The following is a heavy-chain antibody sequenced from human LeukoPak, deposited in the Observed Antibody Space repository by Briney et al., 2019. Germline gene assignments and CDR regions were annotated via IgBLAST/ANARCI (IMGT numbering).Heavy chain of an antibody. CDR3: ASRSSGSYT. J-gene: IGHJ5*02. D-gene: IGHD1-26*01. CDR1: GGSFSGYY. V-gene: IGHV4-34*01. CDR2: INHSGST. Sequence: PSETLSLTCAVYGGSFSGYYWSWIRQPPGKGLEWIGEINHSGSTNYNPSLKSRVTISVDTSKNQFSLKLSSVTAADTAVYYCASRSSGSYTWGQGTLVTVSS.